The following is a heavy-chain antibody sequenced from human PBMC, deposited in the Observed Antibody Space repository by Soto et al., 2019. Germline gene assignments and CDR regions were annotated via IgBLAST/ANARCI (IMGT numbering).Heavy chain of an antibody. CDR3: ARELQQLAYHYYYYGMDV. D-gene: IGHD6-13*01. V-gene: IGHV3-33*01. CDR1: GFTFSSYG. J-gene: IGHJ6*02. Sequence: GGSLRLSCAASGFTFSSYGMHWVRQAPGKGLEWVAVIWYDGSNKYYADSVKGRFTISRDNSKNTLYLQMNSLRAEDTAVYYCARELQQLAYHYYYYGMDVWGQGTTVTVSS. CDR2: IWYDGSNK.